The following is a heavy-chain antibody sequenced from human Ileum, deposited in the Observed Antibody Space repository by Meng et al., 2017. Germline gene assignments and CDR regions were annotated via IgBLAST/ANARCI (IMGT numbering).Heavy chain of an antibody. D-gene: IGHD6-19*01. Sequence: VQLKESGPGLVRPSETLSLTCTVSGGSVSSANSYWSWIRQTPGKGLEWIGYVYNTGNTNSNPSLRSRLTMSVDTSNSQFSLKLTSVTAADTAVYYCARGGGGGWPNWFDPWGQGTLVTVSS. CDR3: ARGGGGGWPNWFDP. CDR2: VYNTGNT. J-gene: IGHJ5*02. CDR1: GGSVSSANSY. V-gene: IGHV4-61*01.